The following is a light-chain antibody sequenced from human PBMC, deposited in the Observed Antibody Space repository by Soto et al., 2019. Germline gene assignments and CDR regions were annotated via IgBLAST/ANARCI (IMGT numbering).Light chain of an antibody. CDR2: GAS. CDR1: QSVSSN. CDR3: QQYNNWPPWT. J-gene: IGKJ1*01. V-gene: IGKV3-15*01. Sequence: EIVMTQSPATLSVSPGERATLSCRASQSVSSNLAWYQQKPGQAPRLLIYGASTRATGIPARFSGSGSGTECTLPISSLQSEDVAVYYCQQYNNWPPWTFGQGTKVEIK.